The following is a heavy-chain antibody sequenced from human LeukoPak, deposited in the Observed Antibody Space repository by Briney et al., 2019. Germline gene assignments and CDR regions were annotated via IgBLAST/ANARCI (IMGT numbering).Heavy chain of an antibody. D-gene: IGHD3-16*02. V-gene: IGHV4-4*07. CDR3: ARATTFGGVIVVNAFGI. CDR2: IYTSGST. CDR1: GGSISSYY. J-gene: IGHJ3*02. Sequence: SSETLSLTCTVSGGSISSYYWSWIRQPAGKGLEWIGRIYTSGSTNYNPSLRSRVTMSVDTSENQFSLKLSSVTAADTAVYYCARATTFGGVIVVNAFGIWGQGTMVTVSS.